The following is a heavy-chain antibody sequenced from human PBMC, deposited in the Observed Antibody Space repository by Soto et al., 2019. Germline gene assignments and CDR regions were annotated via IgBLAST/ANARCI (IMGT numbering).Heavy chain of an antibody. J-gene: IGHJ4*02. V-gene: IGHV1-69*04. CDR2: IIPILNIA. Sequence: VQLVQSGAEVRKPGSSVKVSCKASGDTFSSYAISWVRQAPAQGLEWMGRIIPILNIANYAQKFQGRVTIMADKSTRTAYMELSSLRSEDTAVYYCARDPTEDLPGFWGQGTLVTVSS. D-gene: IGHD7-27*01. CDR1: GDTFSSYA. CDR3: ARDPTEDLPGF.